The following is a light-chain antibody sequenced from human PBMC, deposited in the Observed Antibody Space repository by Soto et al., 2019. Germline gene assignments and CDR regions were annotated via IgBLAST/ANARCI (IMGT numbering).Light chain of an antibody. CDR3: QQNKAYPYT. V-gene: IGKV1-5*03. CDR2: KAS. Sequence: DIEMTQSPSTLSASVGDRVTITCRATQSLNIWLAWYQQKPGKAPKLLISKASSLESGVPSRFSGSGSGTEFSLTISSLQPDDFAIYYCQQNKAYPYTFGQGTKLEMK. J-gene: IGKJ2*01. CDR1: QSLNIW.